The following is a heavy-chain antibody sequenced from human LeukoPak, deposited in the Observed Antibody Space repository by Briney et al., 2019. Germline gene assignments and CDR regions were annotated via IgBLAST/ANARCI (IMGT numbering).Heavy chain of an antibody. V-gene: IGHV3-33*01. Sequence: GGSLRLSCAASGFTLSSYGMQWVRHAPGKGLEWVAVIWYEGSIKYYAHSAKGRFTISRDNFKNTFYLQMNSLRAEDKAMYYLARDPRDYGSGSYLFDPWGQGNLVTDSS. CDR3: ARDPRDYGSGSYLFDP. J-gene: IGHJ5*02. CDR1: GFTLSSYG. D-gene: IGHD3-10*01. CDR2: IWYEGSIK.